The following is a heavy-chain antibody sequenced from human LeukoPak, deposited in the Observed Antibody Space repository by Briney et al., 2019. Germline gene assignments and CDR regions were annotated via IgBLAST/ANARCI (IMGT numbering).Heavy chain of an antibody. D-gene: IGHD6-13*01. V-gene: IGHV4-34*01. CDR1: GGSFSGYY. CDR3: ARVRAAGKTTIVDY. CDR2: INHSGST. Sequence: SETLSLTCAVYGGSFSGYYWSRIRQPPGKGLEWIGEINHSGSTNYNPSLKSRVTISVDTSKNQFSLKLSSVTAADTAVYYCARVRAAGKTTIVDYWGQGTLVTVSS. J-gene: IGHJ4*02.